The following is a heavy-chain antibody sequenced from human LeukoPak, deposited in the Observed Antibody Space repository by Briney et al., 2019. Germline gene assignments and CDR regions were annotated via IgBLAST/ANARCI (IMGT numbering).Heavy chain of an antibody. V-gene: IGHV4-61*02. CDR3: ATSRITMIVVVITPPDY. CDR1: GGSISSGNYY. D-gene: IGHD3-22*01. CDR2: IWTDGDT. Sequence: NPSQTLSLTCTVSGGSISSGNYYWSWIRQPAGKGLEWIGRIWTDGDTSYKPSLKSRVTISLDTSKNRFSQRLSSVTAADTAVYYCATSRITMIVVVITPPDYWGQGTLVTVSS. J-gene: IGHJ4*02.